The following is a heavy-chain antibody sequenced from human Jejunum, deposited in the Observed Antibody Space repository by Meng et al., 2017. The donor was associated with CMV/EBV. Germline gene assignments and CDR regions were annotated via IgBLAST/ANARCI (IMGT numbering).Heavy chain of an antibody. CDR1: EFSVSNNN. Sequence: VVAEFSVSNNNMGWVRRAPGKGLELVALIYKGGSAYSARSVRGRFTISRDDAKNTLYLQMSGLTPEDTAVYHCASGQELEHYLNSWGQGTLVTVSS. CDR2: IYKGGSA. CDR3: ASGQELEHYLNS. D-gene: IGHD6-13*01. J-gene: IGHJ4*02. V-gene: IGHV3-66*01.